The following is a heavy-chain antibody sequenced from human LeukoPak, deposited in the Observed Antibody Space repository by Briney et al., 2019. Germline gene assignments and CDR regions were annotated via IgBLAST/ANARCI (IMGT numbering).Heavy chain of an antibody. CDR1: GYTFTSYG. CDR3: ARALGYSSSPWGDSGSPAEYFQH. J-gene: IGHJ1*01. V-gene: IGHV1-18*01. D-gene: IGHD6-6*01. Sequence: ASVKVSCKASGYTFTSYGISWVRQAPGQGLEWMGWISAYNGNTNYAQKLQGRVTMTTDTFTSTAYMELRSLRSDDTAVYYCARALGYSSSPWGDSGSPAEYFQHWGQGTLVTVSS. CDR2: ISAYNGNT.